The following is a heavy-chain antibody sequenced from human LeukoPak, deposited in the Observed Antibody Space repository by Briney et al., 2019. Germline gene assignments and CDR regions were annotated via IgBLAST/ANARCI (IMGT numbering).Heavy chain of an antibody. Sequence: ASVKVSCKASGGTFSSYAISWVRQAPGQGLEWMGGIIPIFGTANYAQKFQGRVTITADESTSTAYMELSSLRSEDTAVYYRATLGDSSSWYPYYGMDVWGQGTTVTVSS. V-gene: IGHV1-69*13. CDR3: ATLGDSSSWYPYYGMDV. D-gene: IGHD6-13*01. J-gene: IGHJ6*02. CDR1: GGTFSSYA. CDR2: IIPIFGTA.